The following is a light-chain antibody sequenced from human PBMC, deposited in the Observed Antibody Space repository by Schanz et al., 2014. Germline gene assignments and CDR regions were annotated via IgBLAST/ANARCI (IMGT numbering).Light chain of an antibody. CDR3: QQRSNWLT. V-gene: IGKV3-11*01. J-gene: IGKJ1*01. CDR2: GAS. CDR1: QSVSSN. Sequence: EIVMTQSPATLSVSPGERATLSCRASQSVSSNLAWYQQKPGQAPTVLIYGASSRATGIPARFSGSGSGTDFTLTISSLEPEDFAVYYCQQRSNWLTFGQGTKVEIK.